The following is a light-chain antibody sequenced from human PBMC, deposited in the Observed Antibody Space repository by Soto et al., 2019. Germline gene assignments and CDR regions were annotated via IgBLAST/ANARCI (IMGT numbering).Light chain of an antibody. V-gene: IGKV1-39*01. Sequence: IQMPQSPSSLSASVGDRVTITCRASQSISSYLNWYQQKPGKAPKLLIYAASSLQSGVPSRFSGSGSGTDFTLTISSLQPEDFATYYCQQSYSTPLFTFGPGTKVYSK. CDR1: QSISSY. J-gene: IGKJ3*01. CDR3: QQSYSTPLFT. CDR2: AAS.